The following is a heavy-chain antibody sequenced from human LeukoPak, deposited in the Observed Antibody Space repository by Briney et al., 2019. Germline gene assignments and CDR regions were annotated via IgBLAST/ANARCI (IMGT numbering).Heavy chain of an antibody. CDR1: GFTFSSYA. CDR2: ISGSGGST. CDR3: AKDLPVTYYYDSSGLGYFDY. Sequence: GGSLRLSCAASGFTFSSYAMSRVRQAPGKGLEWVSAISGSGGSTYYADSVKGRFTISRDNSKNTLYLQMNSLRAEDTAVYYCAKDLPVTYYYDSSGLGYFDYWGQGTLVTVSS. V-gene: IGHV3-23*01. J-gene: IGHJ4*02. D-gene: IGHD3-22*01.